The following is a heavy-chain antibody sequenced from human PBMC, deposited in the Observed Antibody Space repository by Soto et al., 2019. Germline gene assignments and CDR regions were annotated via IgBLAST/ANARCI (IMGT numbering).Heavy chain of an antibody. CDR2: ISGDGSST. CDR1: EFTFRSYW. J-gene: IGHJ3*01. V-gene: IGHV3-74*01. CDR3: ARSLTGTYGAFVL. D-gene: IGHD1-7*01. Sequence: PGGSLRLSCAASEFTFRSYWMHWVRQSPGKGLVWVSRISGDGSSTSYADSVKGRFTISRDNAKNTMNLQMDSLRAEDTAVYYCARSLTGTYGAFVLWGQGTMVTVSS.